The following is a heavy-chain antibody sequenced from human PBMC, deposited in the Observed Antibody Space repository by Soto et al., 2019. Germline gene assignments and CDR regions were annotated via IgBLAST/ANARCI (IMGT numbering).Heavy chain of an antibody. CDR2: IKQDGSEK. CDR3: ASLVKWLRWEEPLPAFDY. CDR1: GFTFSSYW. D-gene: IGHD5-12*01. J-gene: IGHJ4*02. V-gene: IGHV3-7*01. Sequence: GGSLRLSCAASGFTFSSYWMSWVRQAPGKGLEWVANIKQDGSEKYYVDSVKGRFTISRDNAKNSLYLQMNSLRAEDTAVYYCASLVKWLRWEEPLPAFDYWGQGTLVTVSS.